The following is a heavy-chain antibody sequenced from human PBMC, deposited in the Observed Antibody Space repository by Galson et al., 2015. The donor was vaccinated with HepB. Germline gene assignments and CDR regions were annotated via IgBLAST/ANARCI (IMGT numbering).Heavy chain of an antibody. CDR1: GYLFSGYW. D-gene: IGHD2-2*01. CDR3: ARRGGGSSSHSRLDN. Sequence: QSGAEVKKPGESLRISCQGIGYLFSGYWIGWVRQMPGKGLEWMGIIYPGDSDTSYSPSFQGQVTISADQSRSVVHPQWNSLKPSDTAIYFCARRGGGSSSHSRLDNWGQGTLVTVSS. V-gene: IGHV5-51*01. CDR2: IYPGDSDT. J-gene: IGHJ4*02.